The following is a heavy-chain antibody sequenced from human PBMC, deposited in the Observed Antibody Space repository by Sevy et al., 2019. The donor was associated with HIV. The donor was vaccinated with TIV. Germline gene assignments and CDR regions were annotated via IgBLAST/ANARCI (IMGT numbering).Heavy chain of an antibody. CDR3: ARDVRGEGIRPGDLDY. D-gene: IGHD3-10*02. CDR2: IWNDGSNK. Sequence: GGSLRLSCAASGFTFSHYGMQWVRQAPGKGLEWVDLIWNDGSNKYYADSVKGRFTTSRDNSSNPLFLQMNSLRAEDTAVYYCARDVRGEGIRPGDLDYWGQGTLVTVSS. CDR1: GFTFSHYG. V-gene: IGHV3-33*01. J-gene: IGHJ4*02.